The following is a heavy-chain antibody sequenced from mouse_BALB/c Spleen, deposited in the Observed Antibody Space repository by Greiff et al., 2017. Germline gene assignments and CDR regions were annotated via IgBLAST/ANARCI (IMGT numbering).Heavy chain of an antibody. V-gene: IGHV3-2*02. J-gene: IGHJ4*01. CDR2: ISYSGST. CDR3: ARDYGYYYAMDY. CDR1: GYSITSDYA. Sequence: VQLQQSGPGLVKPSQSLSLTCTVTGYSITSDYAWNWIRQFPGNKLEWMGYISYSGSTSYNPSLKSRISITRDTSKNQFFLQLNSVTTEDTATYYCARDYGYYYAMDYWGQGTSVTVSS. D-gene: IGHD2-2*01.